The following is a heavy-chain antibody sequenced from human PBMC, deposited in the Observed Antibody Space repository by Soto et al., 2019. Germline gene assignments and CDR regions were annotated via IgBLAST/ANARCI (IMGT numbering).Heavy chain of an antibody. CDR2: ISAYSGNT. D-gene: IGHD1-26*01. V-gene: IGHV1-18*01. CDR3: ARGLYRSGTCYAFDN. CDR1: GYTPTNYD. J-gene: IGHJ4*02. Sequence: QVHLVQSGAEVKTPGASVKVSCQTSGYTPTNYDIGWVRQAPGQGLEWMGWISAYSGNTNYAQKLQGTLTMTTDTPTRTADMVLRSLRSDDTAVYYCARGLYRSGTCYAFDNGGQGTLVTVSS.